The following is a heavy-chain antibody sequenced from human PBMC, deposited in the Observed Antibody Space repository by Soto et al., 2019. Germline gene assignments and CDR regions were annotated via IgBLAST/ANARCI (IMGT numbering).Heavy chain of an antibody. D-gene: IGHD2-21*02. Sequence: PGGSLRLSCAASGFIPSNHGMSWVRQAPGKGLEWVSSIHKNGGRTYYADSVQGRFTISRDSSTSTVYLQMNSLRANDTAVYYCAKDNTAYRLFEYWGQGALVTVSS. J-gene: IGHJ4*02. CDR2: IHKNGGRT. V-gene: IGHV3-23*01. CDR1: GFIPSNHG. CDR3: AKDNTAYRLFEY.